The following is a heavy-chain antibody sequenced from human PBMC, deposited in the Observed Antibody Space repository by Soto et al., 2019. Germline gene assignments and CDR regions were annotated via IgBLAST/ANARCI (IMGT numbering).Heavy chain of an antibody. D-gene: IGHD3-3*01. J-gene: IGHJ4*02. Sequence: SETLSLTRSVSGDSVTSDTYYWGWIRQPPGRGLEWIGYFFYSENTYYNPSLKSRVTISVDSSKNHFSLNLNSVTAADSAIYYCVRGRGYSTGYFDYWGQGSQVTVSS. CDR2: FFYSENT. CDR3: VRGRGYSTGYFDY. CDR1: GDSVTSDTYY. V-gene: IGHV4-39*02.